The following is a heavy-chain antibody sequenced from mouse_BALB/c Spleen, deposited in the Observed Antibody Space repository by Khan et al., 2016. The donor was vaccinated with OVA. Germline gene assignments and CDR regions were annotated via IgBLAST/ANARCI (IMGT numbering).Heavy chain of an antibody. CDR3: ARGGTGGFAY. CDR2: ISSLAYTF. D-gene: IGHD3-1*01. V-gene: IGHV5-15*02. CDR1: GFTFSDYG. J-gene: IGHJ3*01. Sequence: EVELVESGGGLVQPGGSRKLSCAASGFTFSDYGMAWIRQGPGKGPEWITFISSLAYTFYYADTVTGRFTISRENAKNTLYLEMNRLRSEDTAMYYCARGGTGGFAYWGQGTLVTVSA.